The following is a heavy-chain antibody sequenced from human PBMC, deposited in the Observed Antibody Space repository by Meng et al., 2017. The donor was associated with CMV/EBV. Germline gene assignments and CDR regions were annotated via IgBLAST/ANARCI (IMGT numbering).Heavy chain of an antibody. D-gene: IGHD5-24*01. V-gene: IGHV3-73*01. J-gene: IGHJ4*02. CDR2: IRSKANSYAT. Sequence: GGSLRLSCAASGFTFSGSAMHWVRQASGKGLEWVGRIRSKANSYATAYAASVKGRLTISRDDSKNTAYLQMNSLKTEDTAVYYCTTPRRDGYNYYFDYWGQGTLVTVSS. CDR1: GFTFSGSA. CDR3: TTPRRDGYNYYFDY.